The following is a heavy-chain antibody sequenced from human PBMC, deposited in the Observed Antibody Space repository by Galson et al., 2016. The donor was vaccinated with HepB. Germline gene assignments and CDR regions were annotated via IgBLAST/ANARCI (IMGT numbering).Heavy chain of an antibody. CDR1: GFTFSGYW. Sequence: SLRLSCAASGFTFSGYWTHWVRQVPGKGLVWVSRIKRDGTAATYADSVRGRFTISRDNAKNTLYLQMNNLRVDDTALYYCASGLVSGTKYWGQGTLVTVSS. V-gene: IGHV3-74*01. J-gene: IGHJ4*02. D-gene: IGHD2-8*01. CDR2: IKRDGTAA. CDR3: ASGLVSGTKY.